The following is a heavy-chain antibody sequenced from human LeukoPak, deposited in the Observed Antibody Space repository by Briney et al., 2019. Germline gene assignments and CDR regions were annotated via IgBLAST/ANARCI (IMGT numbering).Heavy chain of an antibody. Sequence: ASVKVSCKASGGTFTSYAISWVRQAPGQGREWMGGIIPIFGTANYAQKFQGRVTITADESTSTAYMELSSLRSEDTAVYYCARVGSGRTIDYWGQGTLVTVSS. CDR3: ARVGSGRTIDY. CDR2: IIPIFGTA. D-gene: IGHD2-15*01. V-gene: IGHV1-69*01. CDR1: GGTFTSYA. J-gene: IGHJ4*02.